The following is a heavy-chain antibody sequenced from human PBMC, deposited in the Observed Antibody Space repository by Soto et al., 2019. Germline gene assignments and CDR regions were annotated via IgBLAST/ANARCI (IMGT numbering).Heavy chain of an antibody. CDR3: AKKDRTDNLAYYYGMDV. CDR1: GFTFSNYG. D-gene: IGHD1-20*01. V-gene: IGHV3-30*18. CDR2: ISYDGSDK. Sequence: PGGSLRLSCAAAGFTFSNYGMHWVRQGPGKGLEWVAVISYDGSDKYYAYSVKGRFTISRDNTKNTLFLQMNSLRAEDTAVYYCAKKDRTDNLAYYYGMDVWGQGTTVTVSS. J-gene: IGHJ6*02.